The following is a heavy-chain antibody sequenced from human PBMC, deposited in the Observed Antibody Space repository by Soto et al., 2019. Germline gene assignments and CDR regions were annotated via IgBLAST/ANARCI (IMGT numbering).Heavy chain of an antibody. CDR1: GFTFSSYG. J-gene: IGHJ6*02. V-gene: IGHV3-30*18. CDR3: AKDRKYYDFWSGYYYYYYYGMDV. CDR2: IAYDGSNK. D-gene: IGHD3-3*01. Sequence: QVQLEESAGGVVQPGRSLRLSCAASGFTFSSYGMHWVRQAPGKGLEWVAVIAYDGSNKYYADSVKGRFTISRDNSNNTLYLQMNSLRAEDTAVYYCAKDRKYYDFWSGYYYYYYYGMDVWGQGTTVTVSS.